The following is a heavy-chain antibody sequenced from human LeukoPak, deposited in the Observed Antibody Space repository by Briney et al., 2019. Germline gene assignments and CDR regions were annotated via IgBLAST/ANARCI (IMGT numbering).Heavy chain of an antibody. V-gene: IGHV1-46*01. D-gene: IGHD3-10*01. Sequence: GASVKVSCKASGYTFTSYYMHWVRQAPGQGLEWMGIINPSGGSTSYAQKFQGRVTMTRNTSMSTAYMELSSLRSEDTAVYYCARLYGSGSYFYYYYYMDVWGKGTTVTISS. CDR2: INPSGGST. CDR3: ARLYGSGSYFYYYYYMDV. J-gene: IGHJ6*03. CDR1: GYTFTSYY.